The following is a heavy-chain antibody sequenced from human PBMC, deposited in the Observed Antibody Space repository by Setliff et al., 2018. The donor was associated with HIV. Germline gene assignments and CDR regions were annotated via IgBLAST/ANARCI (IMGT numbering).Heavy chain of an antibody. J-gene: IGHJ4*02. CDR3: ARLDCTSTSCYPAGISY. V-gene: IGHV3-74*01. Sequence: GSLRLSCVASGFTFGPFWMHWVRQAPGKGLEWVSYINSDGSIITYGESVKGRFTISRDNSKNTLYLQMNSLRAEDTALYYCARLDCTSTSCYPAGISYWGQGILVTSPQ. CDR2: INSDGSII. D-gene: IGHD2-2*01. CDR1: GFTFGPFW.